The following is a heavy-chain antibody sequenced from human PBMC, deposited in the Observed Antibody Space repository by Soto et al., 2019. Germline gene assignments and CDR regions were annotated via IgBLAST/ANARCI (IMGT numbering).Heavy chain of an antibody. Sequence: QVQLVESGGGVVQPGRSLRLSCAASGFTFSSYGMHWVRQAPGKGLEWVAVISYDGSNKYYADSVKGRFTISRDNSKNTLYLQMNSLRAEDTAVYYCAKVGGVVTPYGEFDYWGQGTLVTVSS. J-gene: IGHJ4*02. CDR3: AKVGGVVTPYGEFDY. V-gene: IGHV3-30*18. CDR1: GFTFSSYG. D-gene: IGHD3-3*01. CDR2: ISYDGSNK.